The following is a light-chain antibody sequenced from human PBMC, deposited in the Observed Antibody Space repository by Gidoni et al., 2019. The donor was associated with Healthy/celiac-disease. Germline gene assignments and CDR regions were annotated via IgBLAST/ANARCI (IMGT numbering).Light chain of an antibody. V-gene: IGKV1-9*01. CDR3: QQLNSYPRT. CDR1: QGISSY. CDR2: AAS. Sequence: IQLTQSTSSLAASVGDRVTTTCRASQGISSYLSWYQKKPGKAPKLLIYAASTLQSGVPSRFSGSGSGTDFTLTISSLQPEDFATYYCQQLNSYPRTFGQGTKVEIK. J-gene: IGKJ1*01.